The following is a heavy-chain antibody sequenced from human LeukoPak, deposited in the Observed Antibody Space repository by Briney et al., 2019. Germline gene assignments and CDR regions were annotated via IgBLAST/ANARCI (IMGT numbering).Heavy chain of an antibody. J-gene: IGHJ4*02. D-gene: IGHD6-13*01. V-gene: IGHV1-2*02. CDR1: GYTFTDYY. CDR2: INPNSGGT. Sequence: GASVKVSCKASGYTFTDYYLHWVRQAPGQGLEWMGWINPNSGGTNYAQKFQGRVTMTKDTSINTAYMEVSRLRPDDTAVYYCARFPRDVAAGADYWGQGTLVTLSS. CDR3: ARFPRDVAAGADY.